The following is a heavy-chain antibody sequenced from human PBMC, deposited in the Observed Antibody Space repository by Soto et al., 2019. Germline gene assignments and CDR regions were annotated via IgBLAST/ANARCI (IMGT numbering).Heavy chain of an antibody. Sequence: SETLSLTCAVSGHSISSGFYYGGWIRRPPGKGLEWTGSMYHSGSTYYNPSLKSRVTISVDTSKKQFSLKLTSVTAADTAVYYCARERTGDHTFFDYWGRGTLVTVSS. J-gene: IGHJ4*02. V-gene: IGHV4-38-2*02. CDR1: GHSISSGFY. D-gene: IGHD3-16*01. CDR2: MYHSGST. CDR3: ARERTGDHTFFDY.